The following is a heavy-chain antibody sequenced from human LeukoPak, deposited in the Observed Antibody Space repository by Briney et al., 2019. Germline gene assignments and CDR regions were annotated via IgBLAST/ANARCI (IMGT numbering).Heavy chain of an antibody. CDR1: GFTFSSYE. CDR3: ARFYGSGSYLDY. V-gene: IGHV3-48*03. J-gene: IGHJ4*02. D-gene: IGHD3-10*01. CDR2: ISSSGSTI. Sequence: GGSLRLSCAASGFTFSSYEMNWVRQAPGKGLEWVSYISSSGSTIYYADSVKGRFTISRDNAKNSLYLQMNSLGAEDTAVYYCARFYGSGSYLDYWGQGTLVTVSS.